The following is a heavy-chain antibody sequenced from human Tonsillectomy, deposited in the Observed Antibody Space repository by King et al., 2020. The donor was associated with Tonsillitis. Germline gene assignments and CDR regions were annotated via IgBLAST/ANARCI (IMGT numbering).Heavy chain of an antibody. Sequence: VQLQESGPGLVKPSETLSLNCTVSGGSISSFYWSWIRQPPGKGLEWIGYNFHSGSTKYNPSLKSRVTMSVDTSKNQFSLKLSSVTAADTAVYYCARDPSPNCSGGRCGWFDPWGQGTLVTVSS. V-gene: IGHV4-59*01. CDR1: GGSISSFY. D-gene: IGHD2-15*01. CDR3: ARDPSPNCSGGRCGWFDP. CDR2: NFHSGST. J-gene: IGHJ5*02.